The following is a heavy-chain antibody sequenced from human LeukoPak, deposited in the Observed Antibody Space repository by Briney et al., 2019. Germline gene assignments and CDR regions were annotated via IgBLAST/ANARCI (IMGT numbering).Heavy chain of an antibody. J-gene: IGHJ4*02. V-gene: IGHV4-61*05. D-gene: IGHD6-13*01. CDR1: GGSISSSSYY. CDR2: IYYSGST. Sequence: SETLSLTCTVSGGSISSSSYYWGWIRQPPGKGLEWIGYIYYSGSTNYNPSLKSRVTISVDTSKNQFSLKLSSVTAADTAVYYCARVIAAAGPIDYWGQGTLVTVSS. CDR3: ARVIAAAGPIDY.